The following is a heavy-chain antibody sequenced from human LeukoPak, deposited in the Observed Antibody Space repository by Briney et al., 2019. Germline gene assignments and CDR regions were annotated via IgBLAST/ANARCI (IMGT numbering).Heavy chain of an antibody. D-gene: IGHD4-17*01. Sequence: PSETLSLTCTVSGGSVNSGSYYWSWIRQPPGKGLEWIGYIYYSGSTNYNPSLKSRVTISVDTSKNQFSLKLSSVTAADTAVYYCARDEPYGDYLAFDIWGQGTMVTVSS. CDR2: IYYSGST. J-gene: IGHJ3*02. CDR1: GGSVNSGSYY. V-gene: IGHV4-61*01. CDR3: ARDEPYGDYLAFDI.